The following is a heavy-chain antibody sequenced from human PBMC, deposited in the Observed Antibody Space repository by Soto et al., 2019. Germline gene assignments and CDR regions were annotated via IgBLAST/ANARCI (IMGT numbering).Heavy chain of an antibody. Sequence: QVQLVQSGAEVNKPGASVKLSCKASGYIFSTYDIHWVRQAPGQGLEWMGIMNPSGATTTYAQKFQGRLTMTRDTSTSTVYMDLSSLRSEDTAVYYCARMAANSYYYYGLDVWGQGTTVTVSS. CDR2: MNPSGATT. D-gene: IGHD6-19*01. V-gene: IGHV1-46*01. J-gene: IGHJ6*02. CDR1: GYIFSTYD. CDR3: ARMAANSYYYYGLDV.